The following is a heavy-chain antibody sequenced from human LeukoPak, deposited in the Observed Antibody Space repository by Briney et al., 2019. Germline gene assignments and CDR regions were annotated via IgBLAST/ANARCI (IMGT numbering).Heavy chain of an antibody. V-gene: IGHV3-30*01. CDR2: ISYDGSNK. D-gene: IGHD3-22*01. CDR3: ARDHEQPPSIGYVDY. CDR1: GFTFSSYA. J-gene: IGHJ4*02. Sequence: RGSLRLSCAASGFTFSSYAMHWVRQAPGKGLEWVAVISYDGSNKYYADSVKGRFTISRDNSKNTLYLQMNSLRVEDTAVYYCARDHEQPPSIGYVDYWGQGTLVTVSS.